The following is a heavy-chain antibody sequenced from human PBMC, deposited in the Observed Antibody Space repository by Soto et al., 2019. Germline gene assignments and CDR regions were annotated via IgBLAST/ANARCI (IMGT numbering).Heavy chain of an antibody. CDR2: TSPNGNEI. D-gene: IGHD6-13*01. V-gene: IGHV3-74*01. CDR3: ARLGVPAVGTHNWFDP. CDR1: GFTFSAYW. Sequence: GGSLRLSCAASGFTFSAYWMHWVRQAPGKGLVWVSRTSPNGNEIAYADSVKGRFTISRDNAKNTLYLQMNSLRAEDTAVYYCARLGVPAVGTHNWFDPWGQGTLVTVSS. J-gene: IGHJ5*02.